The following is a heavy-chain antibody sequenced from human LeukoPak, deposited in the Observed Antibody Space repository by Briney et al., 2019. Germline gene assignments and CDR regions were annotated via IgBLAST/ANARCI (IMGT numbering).Heavy chain of an antibody. CDR3: ARGAPYYFDY. J-gene: IGHJ4*02. Sequence: KPSETLSLTCAVYGGSFSGYYWSWIRQPPGKGLEWIGEINHSGSTNYNPSLKSRVTISVDTSKNQFSLKLSSVTAADTAVYYCARGAPYYFDYWGQGTLVTVSS. CDR1: GGSFSGYY. CDR2: INHSGST. V-gene: IGHV4-34*01.